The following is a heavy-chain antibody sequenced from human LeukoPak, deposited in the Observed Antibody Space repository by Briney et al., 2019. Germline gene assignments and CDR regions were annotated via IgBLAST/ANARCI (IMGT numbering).Heavy chain of an antibody. CDR3: ARDFDWLTPGEEYYFDY. J-gene: IGHJ4*02. CDR1: GYTFTSYY. D-gene: IGHD3-9*01. V-gene: IGHV1-46*01. CDR2: INPSGGNT. Sequence: ASVKVSCKASGYTFTSYYMHWVRQAPGQGLEWMGIINPSGGNTNYAQKFQGRVTMTSDTSTSTAYMELRSLRSDDTAVYYCARDFDWLTPGEEYYFDYWGQGTLVTVSS.